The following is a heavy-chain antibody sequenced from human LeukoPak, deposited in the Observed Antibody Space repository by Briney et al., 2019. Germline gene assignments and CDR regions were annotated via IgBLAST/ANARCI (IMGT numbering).Heavy chain of an antibody. J-gene: IGHJ6*03. CDR2: IRSKANSYAT. D-gene: IGHD3-10*01. CDR3: CRARITIDMDV. CDR1: GFTFSGSA. V-gene: IGHV3-73*01. Sequence: SGGSLRLSCAASGFTFSGSAMHWVRQASGKGLEWVGRIRSKANSYATAYAASVKGRLTISRDDSQNSAYLQMNSLKTADTAVYYCCRARITIDMDVWGKGTTVTVSS.